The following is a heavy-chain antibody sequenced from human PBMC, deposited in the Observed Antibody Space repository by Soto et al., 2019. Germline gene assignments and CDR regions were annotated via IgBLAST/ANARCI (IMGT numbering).Heavy chain of an antibody. Sequence: XTLSLACTVSGGSFKSGSYSWSWIRQPPGKGLEWIGYVYHTGRTSYNPSVKSRVSISMDTSKNQFYLNLDSVTAADTAVYFCARDFAYFDSWGKGNLVTVSS. D-gene: IGHD3-3*01. V-gene: IGHV4-61*01. CDR2: VYHTGRT. CDR1: GGSFKSGSYS. J-gene: IGHJ4*02. CDR3: ARDFAYFDS.